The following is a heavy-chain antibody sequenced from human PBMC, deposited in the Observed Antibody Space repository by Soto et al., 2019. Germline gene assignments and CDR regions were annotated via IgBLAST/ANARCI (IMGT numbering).Heavy chain of an antibody. CDR1: GGSISSGGYY. D-gene: IGHD2-15*01. Sequence: SETLSLTCTVSGGSISSGGYYWSWIRHHPGKGLEWIGYIYYSGITYYNPSLKSRVTISVDTSKNQFSLKLSSVTAADTAVYYCARGVVVAATNWFDPWGQGTLVTVSS. J-gene: IGHJ5*02. CDR2: IYYSGIT. CDR3: ARGVVVAATNWFDP. V-gene: IGHV4-31*03.